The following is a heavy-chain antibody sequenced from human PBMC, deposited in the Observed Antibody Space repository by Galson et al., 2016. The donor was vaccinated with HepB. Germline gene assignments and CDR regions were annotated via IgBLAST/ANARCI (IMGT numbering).Heavy chain of an antibody. V-gene: IGHV3-23*01. CDR2: ISTGGGAT. Sequence: SLRLSCAASGFTFTNYAMNWVRQAPGKGLEWVSTISTGGGATYYAASVKGRFTISRDNSKSTLYLQMSSLRVEDTALYYCARGNHLGVWGRGTTVTVSS. CDR1: GFTFTNYA. D-gene: IGHD1-14*01. J-gene: IGHJ6*04. CDR3: ARGNHLGV.